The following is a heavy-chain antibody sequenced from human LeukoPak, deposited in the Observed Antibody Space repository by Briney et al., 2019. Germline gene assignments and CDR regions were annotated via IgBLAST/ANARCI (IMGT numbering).Heavy chain of an antibody. V-gene: IGHV3-7*01. CDR2: IKQDGSET. CDR3: ARSIQRPYGMYV. Sequence: PGGSLRLSCAASGFTFSSYWMSWVRQAPGKGLEWVADIKQDGSETYSVDSVKGRFTISRENAKNSLYLQMNSLRAEDSAVYYWARSIQRPYGMYVWGQGTTVTVSS. D-gene: IGHD6-6*01. J-gene: IGHJ6*02. CDR1: GFTFSSYW.